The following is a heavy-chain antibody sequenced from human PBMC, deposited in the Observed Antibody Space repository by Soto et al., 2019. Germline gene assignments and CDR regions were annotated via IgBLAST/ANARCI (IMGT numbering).Heavy chain of an antibody. Sequence: QVQLVQSGAEVKKPGASVKVSCKASGYTFITYGVSWVGQAPGQGLDWLGWISTYNGNTRYAERLQGRVSMTTDTTTNTAYMELRNMRSDDTAVYYCARGPTEYYDNTANYFLDYWGQGTLVTVSS. CDR3: ARGPTEYYDNTANYFLDY. J-gene: IGHJ4*02. CDR1: GYTFITYG. D-gene: IGHD3-22*01. CDR2: ISTYNGNT. V-gene: IGHV1-18*01.